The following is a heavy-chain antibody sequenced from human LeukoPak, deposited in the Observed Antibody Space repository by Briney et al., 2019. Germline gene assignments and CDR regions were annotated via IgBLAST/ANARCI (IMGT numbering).Heavy chain of an antibody. CDR1: GFTFSSYM. V-gene: IGHV3-21*01. CDR3: ARSLTTLTYEGY. D-gene: IGHD1-1*01. Sequence: PGGSLRLYCAASGFTFSSYMMNWVRQAPGKGLEWVSSINSGSTYTYYTESVKGRFTVSRDNAKNSLFLPMNSLRAEDTAIYYCARSLTTLTYEGYWGQGTLVTVSS. J-gene: IGHJ4*02. CDR2: INSGSTYT.